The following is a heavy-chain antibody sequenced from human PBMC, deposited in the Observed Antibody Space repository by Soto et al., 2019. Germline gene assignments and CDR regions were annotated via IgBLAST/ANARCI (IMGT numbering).Heavy chain of an antibody. Sequence: SETLSLTCTASGGSISSYYWIWIRQPPGKGLEWIGYIYYSGSTNYNPSLKSRVTISVDTSKNQFSLKLSSVTAADTAVYYWARDGFGVGEHDYWGQGTLVTVSS. CDR2: IYYSGST. CDR1: GGSISSYY. D-gene: IGHD3-10*01. J-gene: IGHJ4*02. CDR3: ARDGFGVGEHDY. V-gene: IGHV4-59*01.